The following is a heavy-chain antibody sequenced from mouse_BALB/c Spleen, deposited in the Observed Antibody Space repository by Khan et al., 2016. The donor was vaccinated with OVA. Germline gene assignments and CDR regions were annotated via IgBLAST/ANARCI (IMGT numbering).Heavy chain of an antibody. CDR3: ARKDYYDYDPFPY. D-gene: IGHD2-4*01. J-gene: IGHJ3*01. Sequence: EVKLLESGPGLVKPSQSLSLPCTVTGYSITSEYTWNWIRQFPGNKLEWMGFISYSGNTSYDPSLKSRISITRNTSKNQFFLQLNSVTSEDTATYYCARKDYYDYDPFPYWGQGTLVTVSA. V-gene: IGHV3-2*02. CDR2: ISYSGNT. CDR1: GYSITSEYT.